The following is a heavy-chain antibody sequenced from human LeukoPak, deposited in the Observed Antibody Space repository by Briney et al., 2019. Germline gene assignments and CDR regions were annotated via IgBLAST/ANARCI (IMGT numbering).Heavy chain of an antibody. CDR1: GYTFSSFD. Sequence: ASVKVSCKTSGYTFSSFDVIWVRQATGQGLEWIGWMNPNSLNTGYAQKFRGRVTMTGDASISTAYMELSSLISEDTAVYYCARGIRNQLLSEYWGQGSLVTVSS. CDR3: ARGIRNQLLSEY. V-gene: IGHV1-8*01. D-gene: IGHD2-2*01. J-gene: IGHJ4*02. CDR2: MNPNSLNT.